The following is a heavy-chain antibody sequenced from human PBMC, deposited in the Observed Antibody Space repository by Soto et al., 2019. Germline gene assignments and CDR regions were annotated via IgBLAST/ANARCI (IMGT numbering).Heavy chain of an antibody. CDR3: ARAGGTTVTGLWHFDS. V-gene: IGHV3-33*01. D-gene: IGHD4-17*01. CDR2: IWYDGTQK. J-gene: IGHJ4*02. Sequence: SLRLSCEASGFTFNTYSMHWFRQPPGKGLEWLAAIWYDGTQKYYADFVKGRFIISRDNSKKTLYLEMNSLRAEDTAVYYCARAGGTTVTGLWHFDSWGQGTLGTVSS. CDR1: GFTFNTYS.